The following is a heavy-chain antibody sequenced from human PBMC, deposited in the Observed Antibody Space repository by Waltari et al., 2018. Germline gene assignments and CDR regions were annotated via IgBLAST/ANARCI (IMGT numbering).Heavy chain of an antibody. Sequence: QVQLQQWGAGLLKPSETLSLPCAVYGGSFSGYSWRWIRQPPGKGLEWIGEINHSGSTNYNPSLKRRVTISVDTSKNQFSLKLSSVTAADTAVYYCARGQAGQGVIISPTRKVYGMDVWGQGTTVTVSS. CDR3: ARGQAGQGVIISPTRKVYGMDV. CDR2: INHSGST. J-gene: IGHJ6*02. V-gene: IGHV4-34*01. CDR1: GGSFSGYS. D-gene: IGHD3-10*01.